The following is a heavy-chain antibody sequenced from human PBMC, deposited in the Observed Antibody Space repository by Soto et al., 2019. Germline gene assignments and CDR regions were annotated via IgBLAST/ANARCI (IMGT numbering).Heavy chain of an antibody. D-gene: IGHD2-15*01. J-gene: IGHJ2*01. Sequence: QVQVVQSGAEVKKPGASVKVACKASGYSFDTFGMSWVRQAPGQGLEWMGWISIEKGDTNSAQKFQDRVTMTTDTSTSTAYMELRSLTSDATAVYYCARCYCSVGSCFPCWHFDIWGRGTLVTVSS. CDR2: ISIEKGDT. CDR1: GYSFDTFG. V-gene: IGHV1-18*01. CDR3: ARCYCSVGSCFPCWHFDI.